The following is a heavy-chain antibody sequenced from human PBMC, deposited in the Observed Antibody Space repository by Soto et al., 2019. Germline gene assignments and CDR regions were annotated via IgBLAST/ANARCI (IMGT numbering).Heavy chain of an antibody. CDR2: IKQDGSEK. CDR3: ARVSVRQWLVKGEYYFDY. CDR1: GFTFSSYW. V-gene: IGHV3-7*01. D-gene: IGHD6-19*01. Sequence: GGSLRLSCAASGFTFSSYWMSWVRQAPGKGLEWVANIKQDGSEKYYVDSVKGRFTISRDNAKNSLYLQMNSLRAEDTAVYYCARVSVRQWLVKGEYYFDYWGQGTLVTVSS. J-gene: IGHJ4*02.